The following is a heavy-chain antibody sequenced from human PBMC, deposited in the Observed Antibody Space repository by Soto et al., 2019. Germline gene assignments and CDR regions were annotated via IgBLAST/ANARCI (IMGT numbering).Heavy chain of an antibody. V-gene: IGHV3-23*01. Sequence: EVQLLESGGGLVQPGGSLILSCAASGYTFSNHAMSWFSQAPGKGLEWVSAMGPSGTTTYYADSVEGRFTISRDTSRNTLYLQMNSLRAEDTALYYCTKGSFLRGEEIYWGQGALVTVSS. J-gene: IGHJ4*02. CDR1: GYTFSNHA. CDR2: MGPSGTTT. D-gene: IGHD3-3*01. CDR3: TKGSFLRGEEIY.